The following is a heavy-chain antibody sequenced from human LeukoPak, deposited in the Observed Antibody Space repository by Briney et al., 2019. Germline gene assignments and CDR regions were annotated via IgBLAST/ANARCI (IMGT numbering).Heavy chain of an antibody. CDR3: ARDPDSDNAWGWFDS. V-gene: IGHV3-7*01. CDR1: GFTFSRTW. J-gene: IGHJ5*01. CDR2: INGDGSEE. D-gene: IGHD3-16*01. Sequence: GGSLRLSRAASGFTFSRTWMSWVRHSPGKGLEWVANINGDGSEEYYVDSVKGRFTISRPNARSSLYLQMNSLRGEDTAVYYCARDPDSDNAWGWFDSWGQGTVVTVSS.